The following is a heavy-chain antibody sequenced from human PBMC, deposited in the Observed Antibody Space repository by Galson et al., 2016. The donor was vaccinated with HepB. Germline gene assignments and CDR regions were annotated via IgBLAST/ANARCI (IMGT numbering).Heavy chain of an antibody. CDR3: SRQGIGLDASDI. CDR2: IRSKDKSYAT. V-gene: IGHV3-73*01. Sequence: SLRLSCAASGFTFSGPSMHWVRQASGKGLEWVGRIRSKDKSYATAYGESVKGRSTISRDDSKNTAYLQMNSLKTEDKAVYYCSRQGIGLDASDIWGQGTMVIVSS. J-gene: IGHJ3*02. CDR1: GFTFSGPS.